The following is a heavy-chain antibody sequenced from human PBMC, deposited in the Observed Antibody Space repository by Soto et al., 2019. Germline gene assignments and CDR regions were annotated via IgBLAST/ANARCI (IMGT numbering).Heavy chain of an antibody. Sequence: SGGSLRLSCAASGFTFDDYAMHWVRQAPGKGLEWVSGISWNSGSIGYADSVKGRFTISRDNAKNSLYLQMNSLRAEDTALYYCAKGGSKFLEWKVDYWGQGTLVTVSS. D-gene: IGHD3-3*01. CDR2: ISWNSGSI. V-gene: IGHV3-9*01. CDR3: AKGGSKFLEWKVDY. CDR1: GFTFDDYA. J-gene: IGHJ4*02.